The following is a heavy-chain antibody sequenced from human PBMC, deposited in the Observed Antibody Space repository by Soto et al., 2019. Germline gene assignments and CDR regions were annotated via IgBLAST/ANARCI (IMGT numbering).Heavy chain of an antibody. CDR1: GFTFSNYG. D-gene: IGHD3-10*01. CDR2: IWYDGSNK. Sequence: QVQLVESGGGVVQPGRSLRLSCAASGFTFSNYGMHWVRQAPGKGLEWVAVIWYDGSNKYYADSVKGRFTISRDNSKNTLYLQMNSLRVEDTAVYYCARRDDSGRAEWGQGTLVTVSS. CDR3: ARRDDSGRAE. J-gene: IGHJ4*02. V-gene: IGHV3-33*01.